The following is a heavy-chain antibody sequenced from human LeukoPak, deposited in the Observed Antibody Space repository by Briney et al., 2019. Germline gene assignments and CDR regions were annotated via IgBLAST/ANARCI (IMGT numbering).Heavy chain of an antibody. V-gene: IGHV4-39*07. CDR2: FYYSGST. Sequence: PSETLSLTCTVSGGSISSSSYYWGWIRQPPGKGLEWIGSFYYSGSTYYSPSLKSRVTISVDTSKNQFSLKLSSVTAADTAVYYCARDRGSVGGFDYWGQGTLVTVSS. D-gene: IGHD1-26*01. CDR1: GGSISSSSYY. CDR3: ARDRGSVGGFDY. J-gene: IGHJ4*02.